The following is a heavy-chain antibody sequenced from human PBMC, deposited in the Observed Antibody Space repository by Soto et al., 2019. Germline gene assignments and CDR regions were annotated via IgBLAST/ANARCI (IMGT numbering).Heavy chain of an antibody. CDR3: ARAKNYYGSGSYAVLTY. CDR2: ISSSSSYI. CDR1: GFIFRSYS. D-gene: IGHD3-10*01. J-gene: IGHJ4*02. V-gene: IGHV3-21*01. Sequence: VQLVESGGGLVQPGGSLRLSCAASGFIFRSYSMNWVRQAPGKGLEWVSSISSSSSYIYYADSVKGRFTISRDNAKNSLYLQMNSLRAEDTAVYYCARAKNYYGSGSYAVLTYWGQGTLVTVSS.